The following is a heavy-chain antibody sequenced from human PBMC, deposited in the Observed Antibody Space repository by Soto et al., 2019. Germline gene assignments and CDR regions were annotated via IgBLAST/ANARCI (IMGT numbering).Heavy chain of an antibody. CDR1: GFTFSSYV. CDR2: ISRDGSNA. D-gene: IGHD2-21*01. J-gene: IGHJ4*02. Sequence: QVQLVESGGGVVQPGRSLTLSCVASGFTFSSYVIHWVRQTPDKGLEWVAFISRDGSNAYYADSVKGRFTISRDNSKTTLYLEMNSLRSEDTAVYYCARDVEGRSDCDLGYWGQGALIIVSS. V-gene: IGHV3-30-3*01. CDR3: ARDVEGRSDCDLGY.